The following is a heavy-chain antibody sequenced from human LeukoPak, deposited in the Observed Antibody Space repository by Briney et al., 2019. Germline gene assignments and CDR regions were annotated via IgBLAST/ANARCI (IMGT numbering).Heavy chain of an antibody. D-gene: IGHD6-19*01. CDR3: ARDQIPWYSSGPEIYDALDI. V-gene: IGHV1-69*04. CDR2: IIPILGIA. CDR1: GGTFSSYA. Sequence: SVKVSCKASGGTFSSYAISWVRQAPGQGLEWMGRIIPILGIANYAQKFQGRVTITADKSTSTAYMELSSLRSEDTAVYYCARDQIPWYSSGPEIYDALDIWGQGTMVTVSS. J-gene: IGHJ3*02.